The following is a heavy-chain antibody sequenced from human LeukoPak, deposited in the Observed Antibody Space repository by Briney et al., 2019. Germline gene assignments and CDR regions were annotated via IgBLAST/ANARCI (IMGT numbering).Heavy chain of an antibody. V-gene: IGHV3-9*01. Sequence: GGSLRLSCAASGFTFDDYAMHWVRQAPGKGLEWVSGISWNSGSIGYADSVKGRFTISRDNAKNSLYLQMNSLRAEDTALYYCAKDIQQQLSWVYFDYWGQGTLVTVSS. CDR2: ISWNSGSI. CDR3: AKDIQQQLSWVYFDY. J-gene: IGHJ4*02. CDR1: GFTFDDYA. D-gene: IGHD6-13*01.